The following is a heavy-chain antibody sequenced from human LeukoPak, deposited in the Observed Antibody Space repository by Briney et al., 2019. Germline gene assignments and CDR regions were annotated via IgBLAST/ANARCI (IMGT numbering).Heavy chain of an antibody. CDR1: GFTFNSYA. Sequence: PGGSLSLSCAASGFTFNSYAMHWVRQAPGKGLERVALISYDGAKKYFADSVKGRFTISRDNSMKTLDLQMNTLSADDTAIYYCARSPYLGSGYFDLWGRGTLVTVSS. CDR3: ARSPYLGSGYFDL. CDR2: ISYDGAKK. V-gene: IGHV3-30*01. D-gene: IGHD1-26*01. J-gene: IGHJ2*01.